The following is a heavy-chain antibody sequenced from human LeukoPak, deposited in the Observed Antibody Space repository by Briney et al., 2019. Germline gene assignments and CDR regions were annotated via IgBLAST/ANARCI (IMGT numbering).Heavy chain of an antibody. CDR3: TRDQDAGYALGY. D-gene: IGHD3-22*01. CDR2: LTSSGSQ. Sequence: GGSLTLSSSASGFNLNYYYMSWLRHAQGNELEWITYLTSSGSQYYSDSVKSRFTISRDSTSKSLYLQMNNLRHENTADYFCTRDQDAGYALGYWGQGTLVTVSS. CDR1: GFNLNYYY. J-gene: IGHJ4*02. V-gene: IGHV3-11*01.